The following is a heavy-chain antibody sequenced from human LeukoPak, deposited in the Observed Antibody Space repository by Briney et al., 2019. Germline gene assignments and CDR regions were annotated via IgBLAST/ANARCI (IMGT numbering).Heavy chain of an antibody. CDR1: GGSFSGYY. CDR2: INHSGRT. Sequence: PSETLSLTCAVYGGSFSGYYWSWIRQPPGKGLAWIGEINHSGRTNYNPSLKSRVTISVDTSKNQFSLKLSSVTAADTAVYYCARGRWRVNYDSSGYYYRPFDYWGQGTLVTVSS. CDR3: ARGRWRVNYDSSGYYYRPFDY. D-gene: IGHD3-22*01. V-gene: IGHV4-34*01. J-gene: IGHJ4*02.